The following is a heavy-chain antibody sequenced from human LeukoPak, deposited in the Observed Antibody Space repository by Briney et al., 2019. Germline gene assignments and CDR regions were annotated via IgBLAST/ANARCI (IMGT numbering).Heavy chain of an antibody. CDR3: TVSNGGYGP. J-gene: IGHJ5*02. D-gene: IGHD5-12*01. CDR1: AFNFTAYW. V-gene: IGHV3-74*01. Sequence: GGSLRLSCASSAFNFTAYWMHWVRQDPRQGLLWVARINSDGTTTNYADSVKGRFTISRDNAKNTLFLQMNSLRAEDTAVYFCTVSNGGYGPWGQGALVTVSS. CDR2: INSDGTTT.